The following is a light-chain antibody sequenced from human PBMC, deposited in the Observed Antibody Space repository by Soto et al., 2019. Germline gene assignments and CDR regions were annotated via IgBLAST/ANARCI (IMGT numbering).Light chain of an antibody. V-gene: IGKV1-5*03. CDR2: KAS. CDR1: QSISSW. Sequence: DIQMSPSHSTLSASVGDRVTITCRASQSISSWWAWYQQKPGKAPKLLIYKASSLESGVPSRFSGSGSGTEFTLTISSLQPDDFATYYCQQYNSYPLTFGGGTKVDIK. J-gene: IGKJ4*01. CDR3: QQYNSYPLT.